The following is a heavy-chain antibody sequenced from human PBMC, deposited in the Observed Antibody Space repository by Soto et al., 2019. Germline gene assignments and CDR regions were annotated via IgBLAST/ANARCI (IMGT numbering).Heavy chain of an antibody. CDR1: GFTFSSYS. J-gene: IGHJ4*02. CDR3: ARERYDSSGYNYFDY. V-gene: IGHV3-21*01. D-gene: IGHD3-22*01. Sequence: PGGSLRLSCAASGFTFSSYSMNWVRQAPGKGLEWVPSISSSSSYIYYADSVKGRFTISRDNAKNSLYLQMNSLRAEDTAVYYCARERYDSSGYNYFDYWGQGTLVTVSS. CDR2: ISSSSSYI.